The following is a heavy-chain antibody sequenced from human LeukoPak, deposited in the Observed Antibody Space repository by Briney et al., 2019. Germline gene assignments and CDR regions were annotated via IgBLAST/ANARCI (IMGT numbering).Heavy chain of an antibody. CDR2: IDPSDSYT. J-gene: IGHJ5*02. D-gene: IGHD3-10*01. CDR3: ARHAGDWFDP. CDR1: GYSFTSYW. Sequence: GESLRIPCEGSGYSFTSYWISWVRQMPGKGLEWMGRIDPSDSYTNYSPSFQGHVTISADKSISTAYLQWSSLKASDTAMYYCARHAGDWFDPWGQGTLVTVSS. V-gene: IGHV5-10-1*01.